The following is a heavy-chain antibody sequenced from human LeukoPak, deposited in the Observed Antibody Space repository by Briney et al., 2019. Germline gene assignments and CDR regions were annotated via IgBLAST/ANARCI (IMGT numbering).Heavy chain of an antibody. CDR1: GYRFSSYW. D-gene: IGHD6-19*01. V-gene: IGHV5-51*01. CDR3: ARRVIAVAGMGTFDY. CDR2: IYPGDSDT. J-gene: IGHJ4*02. Sequence: GESLKISCKGSGYRFSSYWIGWVRQMPGKGLEWMGIIYPGDSDTRYSPSFQGQVTISADKSISTAYLQWSSLKASDTAMYYCARRVIAVAGMGTFDYWGQGTLVTVSS.